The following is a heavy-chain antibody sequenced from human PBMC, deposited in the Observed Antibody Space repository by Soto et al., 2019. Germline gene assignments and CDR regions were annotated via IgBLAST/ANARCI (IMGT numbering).Heavy chain of an antibody. V-gene: IGHV3-23*01. D-gene: IGHD3-22*01. CDR1: GFPCNNAG. Sequence: GGSLRLSCAASGFPCNNAGMSWVRQAPGGGLEWVSAISGSGGSTYYADSVKGRFTISRDNSKNTLYLQMNSLRAEDTAVYYCAKDRVTYYYDSSGYSFEYWGQGTLVTVSS. CDR3: AKDRVTYYYDSSGYSFEY. J-gene: IGHJ4*02. CDR2: ISGSGGST.